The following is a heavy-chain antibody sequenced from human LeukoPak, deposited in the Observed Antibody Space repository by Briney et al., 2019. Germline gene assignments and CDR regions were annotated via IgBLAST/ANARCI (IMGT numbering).Heavy chain of an antibody. CDR3: ARPIYGDGCP. CDR2: INHSGST. J-gene: IGHJ5*02. CDR1: GGSFSGYY. Sequence: PSETLSLTCAVYGGSFSGYYWSWIRQPPGKGLEWIGEINHSGSTNYNPSLKSRVTISVDTSKNQFSLKLSSVTAADTAVYYCARPIYGDGCPWGQGTLVTVSS. D-gene: IGHD5-24*01. V-gene: IGHV4-34*01.